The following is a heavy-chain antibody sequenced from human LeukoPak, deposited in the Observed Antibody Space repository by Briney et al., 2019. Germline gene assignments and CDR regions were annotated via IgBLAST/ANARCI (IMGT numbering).Heavy chain of an antibody. CDR3: ARAPHYDYGDYGGGPFFDY. CDR2: ISAYNGNT. V-gene: IGHV1-18*01. J-gene: IGHJ4*02. D-gene: IGHD4-17*01. Sequence: ASVKVSCKASGYTFTSYGISWVRQAPGQGLEWMGWISAYNGNTNYAQKLQGRVTMTTDTSTSTAYMELRSLRSDDTAVYYCARAPHYDYGDYGGGPFFDYWGQGTLVTVSS. CDR1: GYTFTSYG.